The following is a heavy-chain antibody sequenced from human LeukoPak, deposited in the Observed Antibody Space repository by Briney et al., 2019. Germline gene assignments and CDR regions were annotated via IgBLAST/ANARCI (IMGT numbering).Heavy chain of an antibody. CDR3: TTDGLPSGWSLDH. D-gene: IGHD6-19*01. Sequence: GGSLRLSCAASGFTFSSAWMNWVRQAPGKGLEWVGRIKSKTDGETTDYAAPVKDRFTISRDDSKDTLYLQMSSLKTEDTAVYYCTTDGLPSGWSLDHWGQGTLVTVSS. CDR1: GFTFSSAW. V-gene: IGHV3-15*01. CDR2: IKSKTDGETT. J-gene: IGHJ4*02.